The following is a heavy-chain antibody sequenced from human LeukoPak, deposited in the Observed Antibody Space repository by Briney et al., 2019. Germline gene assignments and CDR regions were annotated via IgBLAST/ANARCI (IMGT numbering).Heavy chain of an antibody. CDR2: IYYSGST. D-gene: IGHD1-14*01. CDR3: ARDKGGTGTTP. J-gene: IGHJ5*02. Sequence: SETLSLTCTVSGGSISSSSYYWGWIRQPPGKGLEWIGSIYYSGSTYYNPSLKSRVTISVDTSKNQFSLKLSSVTAADTAVYYCARDKGGTGTTPWGQGTLVTVSS. CDR1: GGSISSSSYY. V-gene: IGHV4-39*07.